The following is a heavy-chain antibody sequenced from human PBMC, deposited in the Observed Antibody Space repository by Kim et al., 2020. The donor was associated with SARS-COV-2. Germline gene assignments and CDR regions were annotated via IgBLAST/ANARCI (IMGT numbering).Heavy chain of an antibody. J-gene: IGHJ4*02. Sequence: GESLKISCKGSGYSFTGYWIGWVHQMPGKGLEWMGIIYPGDSDTRYSPSFQGQVTISADKSISTAYLQWSSLKASDTAMYYCARLPYYYDSSGYFLLREYYFDYWGQGTLVTVSS. D-gene: IGHD3-22*01. CDR1: GYSFTGYW. CDR3: ARLPYYYDSSGYFLLREYYFDY. V-gene: IGHV5-51*07. CDR2: IYPGDSDT.